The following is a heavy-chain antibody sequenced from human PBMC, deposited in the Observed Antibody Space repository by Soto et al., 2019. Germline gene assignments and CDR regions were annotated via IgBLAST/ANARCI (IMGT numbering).Heavy chain of an antibody. CDR3: ARGRIAVAVDPAQYNWFDP. J-gene: IGHJ5*02. Sequence: QVPLQQSGPGLVKPSQTLSLTCAISGDSVSSNSAAWNWIRQSPSRGLEWLGRTYYRSKWYNDYPVSGKSRIRLNPGTSKNQFSLRLNAVTPEDPAVYYCARGRIAVAVDPAQYNWFDPRGQGTLVTVSS. CDR2: TYYRSKWYN. D-gene: IGHD6-19*01. CDR1: GDSVSSNSAA. V-gene: IGHV6-1*01.